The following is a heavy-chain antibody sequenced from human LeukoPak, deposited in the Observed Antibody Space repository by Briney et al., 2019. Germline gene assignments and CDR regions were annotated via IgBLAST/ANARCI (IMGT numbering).Heavy chain of an antibody. V-gene: IGHV4-4*07. J-gene: IGHJ5*02. D-gene: IGHD3-22*01. CDR3: AREAHYYDSSGYVNWFDP. CDR1: GGSISSYY. Sequence: SETLSLTCTVSGGSISSYYWSWIRQPAGKGREWIGRIYTSGSTNYNPSLKSRVTMSVDTSKNQFSLKLSSVTAADTAVYYCAREAHYYDSSGYVNWFDPWGQGTLVTVSS. CDR2: IYTSGST.